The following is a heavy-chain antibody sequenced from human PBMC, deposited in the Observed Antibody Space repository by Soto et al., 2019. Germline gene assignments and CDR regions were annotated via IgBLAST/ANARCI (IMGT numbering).Heavy chain of an antibody. J-gene: IGHJ5*02. CDR1: GFTFRTYS. D-gene: IGHD2-21*01. V-gene: IGHV3-21*01. CDR3: ARGAYLNWFDP. Sequence: GGSLRLSCAASGFTFRTYSMNWVRQAPGKGLEWVSSISSSSRYIYYADSMKGRFTISRDNAKNSLYLQMNSLRAEDTAVSYCARGAYLNWFDPWGQGTLVTVSS. CDR2: ISSSSRYI.